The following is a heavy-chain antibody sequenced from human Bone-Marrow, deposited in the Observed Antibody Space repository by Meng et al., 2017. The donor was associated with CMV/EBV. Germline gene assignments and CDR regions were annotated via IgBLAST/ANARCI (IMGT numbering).Heavy chain of an antibody. J-gene: IGHJ4*02. CDR1: GGSISSYY. V-gene: IGHV4-59*01. CDR2: IYYTGST. D-gene: IGHD5-12*01. Sequence: SETLSLTCTVSGGSISSYYWNWIRQSPGKGLEWIGFIYYTGSTSFNPSLKSRVTISLDTSKNQFSLKLSSVTAADTAVYYCARGGGYLNWGQGTLVTVSS. CDR3: ARGGGYLN.